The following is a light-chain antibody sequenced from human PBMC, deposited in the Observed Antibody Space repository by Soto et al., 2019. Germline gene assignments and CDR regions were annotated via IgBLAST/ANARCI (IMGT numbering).Light chain of an antibody. CDR2: AAS. CDR1: QTIDTY. V-gene: IGKV1-39*01. CDR3: QQSTGIPYT. Sequence: DLQMTQSPSSLSASVGDRVTITCRASQTIDTYLNWYQQSPGKAPKLLIFAASTLQNGVPPRFSGSGSGTDFTLTINSLQPEDFATYYCQQSTGIPYTFGQGTKLEIK. J-gene: IGKJ2*01.